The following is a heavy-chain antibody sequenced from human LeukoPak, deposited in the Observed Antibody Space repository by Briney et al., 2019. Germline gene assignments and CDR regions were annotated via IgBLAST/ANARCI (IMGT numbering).Heavy chain of an antibody. CDR1: GDSVSSNRAT. V-gene: IGHV6-1*01. D-gene: IGHD2-8*02. CDR3: ARDQSWTTGFDI. J-gene: IGHJ3*02. Sequence: SQTLSLTCAISGDSVSSNRATWNWIRQSPSRGLEWLGRTYYMSKWYNDYAVSVKSRITITPDTSKNQFSLQLNSVTPEDTAVYFCARDQSWTTGFDIWSQGTVVTVSS. CDR2: TYYMSKWYN.